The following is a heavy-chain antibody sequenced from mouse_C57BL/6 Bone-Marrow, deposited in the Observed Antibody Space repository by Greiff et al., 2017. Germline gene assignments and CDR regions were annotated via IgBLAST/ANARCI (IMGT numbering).Heavy chain of an antibody. CDR1: GFNIKDDY. J-gene: IGHJ2*01. CDR2: IDPENGDT. D-gene: IGHD1-1*02. Sequence: VQLQQSGAELVRPGASVKLSCTASGFNIKDDYMHWVKQRPEQGLEWIGWIDPENGDTEYASKFQGKATITADTSSNTAYLQLSSLTSEDTAVYYCTPGGLYYWGQGTTLTVSS. CDR3: TPGGLYY. V-gene: IGHV14-4*01.